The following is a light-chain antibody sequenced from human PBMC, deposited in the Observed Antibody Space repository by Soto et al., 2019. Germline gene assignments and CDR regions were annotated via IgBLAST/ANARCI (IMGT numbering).Light chain of an antibody. Sequence: QSALTQPASVSGSPGQSITISCTGTSSDIGSHNLISWYQHYPGKAPKLIIFEASKRPSGVSNRFSGSKSGSTASLTISGLQAEDEADYYCCSDDVGITYVFGTGTNVTVL. V-gene: IGLV2-23*01. J-gene: IGLJ1*01. CDR1: SSDIGSHNL. CDR2: EAS. CDR3: CSDDVGITYV.